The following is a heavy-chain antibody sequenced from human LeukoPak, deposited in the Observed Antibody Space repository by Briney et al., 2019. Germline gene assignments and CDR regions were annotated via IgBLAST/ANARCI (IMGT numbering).Heavy chain of an antibody. CDR1: GFTVSSNY. Sequence: PGGSLRLSCAASGFTVSSNYMSWVRQAPGKGLEWVSVIYSGGSSYYADSVKGRFTISRDNSKNTLYLQMNSLRAEDTAVYYCAAARVPEYFQHWGQGTLVTVSS. D-gene: IGHD5-18*01. V-gene: IGHV3-53*01. CDR3: AAARVPEYFQH. J-gene: IGHJ1*01. CDR2: IYSGGSS.